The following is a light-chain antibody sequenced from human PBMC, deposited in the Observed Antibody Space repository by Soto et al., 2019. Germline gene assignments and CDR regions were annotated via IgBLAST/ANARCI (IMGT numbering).Light chain of an antibody. CDR2: RDN. CDR1: SSNIARNY. CDR3: ATWDDSLGGPV. J-gene: IGLJ2*01. V-gene: IGLV1-47*01. Sequence: QSVLTQTPSVSGTPGQRVNISCSRSSSNIARNYVYWYHQFPGTAPKLLIYRDNERPSGVPDRFSGSKSGTSASLAISGLRSGDEADYHCATWDDSLGGPVFGGGTKLTVL.